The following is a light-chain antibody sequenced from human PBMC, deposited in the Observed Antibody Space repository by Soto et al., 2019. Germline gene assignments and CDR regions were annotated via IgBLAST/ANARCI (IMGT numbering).Light chain of an antibody. Sequence: DIQMTQSPSTLSASVGDRVTISCRASQTISNWLAWYQQKTGKAPNLLIYGVSNLASGVPSRFSGAGSGTEFTLTISSLRPDDFATYYCQQYRGYSWTFGQGTKVEIK. CDR3: QQYRGYSWT. V-gene: IGKV1-5*03. J-gene: IGKJ1*01. CDR2: GVS. CDR1: QTISNW.